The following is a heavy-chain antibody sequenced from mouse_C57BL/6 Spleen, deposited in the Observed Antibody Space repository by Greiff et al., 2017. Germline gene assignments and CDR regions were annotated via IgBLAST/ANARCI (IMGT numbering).Heavy chain of an antibody. Sequence: DVHLVESGEGLVKPGGSLKLSCAASGFTFSSYAMSWVRQTPEKRLEWVAYISSGGDYISYAATVKGRFTISRDNARNTLYLQMSSLKSEDTAMYYCTRDEVVYGSSYWYCDVWGTGTTVTVSS. D-gene: IGHD1-1*01. CDR1: GFTFSSYA. V-gene: IGHV5-9-1*02. CDR2: ISSGGDYI. CDR3: TRDEVVYGSSYWYCDV. J-gene: IGHJ1*03.